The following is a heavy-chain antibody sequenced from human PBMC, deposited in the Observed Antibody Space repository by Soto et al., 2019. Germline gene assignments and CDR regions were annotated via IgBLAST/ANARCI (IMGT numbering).Heavy chain of an antibody. J-gene: IGHJ4*02. Sequence: GGSLRLSCAASGFTFSDYYMSWIRQAPGKGLEWVSYISSSGSTIYYADSVKGRFTISRDNAKNSLYLQMNSLRAEDTAVYYCARDLDHYDFDPPPTPFDYWGQGTLVTVSS. CDR2: ISSSGSTI. CDR3: ARDLDHYDFDPPPTPFDY. V-gene: IGHV3-11*01. D-gene: IGHD3-3*01. CDR1: GFTFSDYY.